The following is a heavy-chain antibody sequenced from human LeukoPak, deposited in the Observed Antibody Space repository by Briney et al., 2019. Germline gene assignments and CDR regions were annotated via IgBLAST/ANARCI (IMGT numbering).Heavy chain of an antibody. CDR3: ATTWFGELLRAFDI. J-gene: IGHJ3*02. CDR2: IIPIFGTA. D-gene: IGHD3-10*01. V-gene: IGHV1-69*05. CDR1: GGTFSSYA. Sequence: GASVKVSCKASGGTFSSYAISWVRQAPGQGLEWMGGIIPIFGTANYAQKFQGRVTITTDESTSTAYMELSSLRSEDTAVYYCATTWFGELLRAFDIWGQGTMVTVSS.